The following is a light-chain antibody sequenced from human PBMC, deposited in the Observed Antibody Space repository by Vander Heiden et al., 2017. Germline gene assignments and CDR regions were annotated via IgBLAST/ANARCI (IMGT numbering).Light chain of an antibody. V-gene: IGKV1-27*01. J-gene: IGKJ4*01. CDR2: AAS. CDR3: QKDNSGPLT. CDR1: QGSSNY. Sequence: DIQMTQSPSSLSASVGDRVTITCRASQGSSNYLAWYQQKPGKVPKLLIYAASTLQSGVPSRFSGSGAGTEVTLTISSRQPEDVATYYCQKDNSGPLTFGGGTKVDIK.